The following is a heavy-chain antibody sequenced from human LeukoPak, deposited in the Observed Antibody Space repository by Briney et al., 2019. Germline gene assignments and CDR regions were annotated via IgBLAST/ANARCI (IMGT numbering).Heavy chain of an antibody. V-gene: IGHV4-59*01. CDR3: ARDRYYYDSSGYYRAFDY. CDR2: IYYSGST. CDR1: GGSISSYY. D-gene: IGHD3-22*01. J-gene: IGHJ4*02. Sequence: SETLSLTCTVSGGSISSYYWSWIRQPPGKGLEWIGYIYYSGSTNYNPSLKSRVTISVDTSKNQFSLKLSSVTAADTAVYYCARDRYYYDSSGYYRAFDYWGQGTLVTVSS.